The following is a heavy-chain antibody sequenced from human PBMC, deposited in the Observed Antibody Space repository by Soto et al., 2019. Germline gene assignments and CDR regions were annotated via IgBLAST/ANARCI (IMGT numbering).Heavy chain of an antibody. CDR3: PRDFPPVDY. CDR2: ICAYSGNT. CDR1: GYTFTSYG. J-gene: IGHJ4*02. Sequence: QVQLVQSGAEVKKPGASVKVSCKASGYTFTSYGISWVRQAAGQGLEWKGWICAYSGNTNYAQKIQGKVTMTTDTPTSTAYMELRSLGSDDTAVYYCPRDFPPVDYWGQGTLVPVSS. V-gene: IGHV1-18*01.